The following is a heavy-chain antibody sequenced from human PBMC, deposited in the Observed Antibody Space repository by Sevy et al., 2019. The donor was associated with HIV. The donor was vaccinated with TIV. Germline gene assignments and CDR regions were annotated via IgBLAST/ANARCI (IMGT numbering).Heavy chain of an antibody. CDR3: ARKQFVLPFDY. D-gene: IGHD6-6*01. Sequence: GGSLRLSCAASGFTFSDYAIHWVRRAPGKGLEWLAFLSYHGRNQVYADSVGGRFTISGDDSKNTVYLQMNSLRPDDTAVYYCARKQFVLPFDYWGQGTLVTVSS. CDR2: LSYHGRNQ. J-gene: IGHJ4*02. V-gene: IGHV3-30*04. CDR1: GFTFSDYA.